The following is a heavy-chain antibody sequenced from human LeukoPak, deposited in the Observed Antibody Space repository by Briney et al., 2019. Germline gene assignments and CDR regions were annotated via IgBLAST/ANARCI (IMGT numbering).Heavy chain of an antibody. V-gene: IGHV1-2*02. CDR2: INPNSGGT. D-gene: IGHD2-2*01. J-gene: IGHJ5*02. Sequence: ASVKVPCKASGYTFTGYYMHWVRQAPGQGLEWMGWINPNSGGTNYAQKFQGRVTMTRDTSISTAYMELSRLRSDDTAVYYCARGGYCSSTSCPRGWFDPWGQGTLVTVSS. CDR1: GYTFTGYY. CDR3: ARGGYCSSTSCPRGWFDP.